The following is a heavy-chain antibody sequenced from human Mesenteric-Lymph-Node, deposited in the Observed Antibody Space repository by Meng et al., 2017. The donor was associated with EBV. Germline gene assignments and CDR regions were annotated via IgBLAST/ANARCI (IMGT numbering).Heavy chain of an antibody. CDR1: GGSMNSYY. CDR2: IYHSGST. D-gene: IGHD5-12*01. CDR3: ARHSGYGSDFDY. J-gene: IGHJ4*02. V-gene: IGHV4-59*01. Sequence: QGQLQESGPGLVKPSETLSLVCTVSGGSMNSYYWSWIRQPPGKGLEWIGYIYHSGSTNYNPSFNSRVTISEDTSKNQFSLKLSSVTAADTAMYYCARHSGYGSDFDYWGQGTLVTVSS.